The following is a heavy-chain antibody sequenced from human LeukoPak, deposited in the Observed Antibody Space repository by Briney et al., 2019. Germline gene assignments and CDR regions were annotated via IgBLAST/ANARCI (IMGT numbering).Heavy chain of an antibody. V-gene: IGHV3-21*01. CDR3: ARVGIADNWFDP. Sequence: GGSLRLSCAASGFTFSSYSMNWVRQAPGKGLEWVSSISSSSSYIYYADSVKGRFTISRDNAKNSLYLQMNSLRAEDTAVYYCARVGIADNWFDPWGQGTLVTVSS. J-gene: IGHJ5*02. D-gene: IGHD6-13*01. CDR1: GFTFSSYS. CDR2: ISSSSSYI.